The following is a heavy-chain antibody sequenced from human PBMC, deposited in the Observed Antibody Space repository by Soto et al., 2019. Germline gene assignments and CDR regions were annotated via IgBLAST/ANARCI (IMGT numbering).Heavy chain of an antibody. J-gene: IGHJ6*02. Sequence: QVQLQESGPGLVKPSETLSLTCTVSGGSISSYYWSWIRQPPGKGLEWIGYIYYSGSTNYNPSLKSRVTISVDTSKNQFSLKLSSVTAADTAVYHCARKSGGRWSGDYYYYYGMDVWGQGTTVTVSS. CDR2: IYYSGST. CDR3: ARKSGGRWSGDYYYYYGMDV. CDR1: GGSISSYY. V-gene: IGHV4-59*01. D-gene: IGHD3-3*01.